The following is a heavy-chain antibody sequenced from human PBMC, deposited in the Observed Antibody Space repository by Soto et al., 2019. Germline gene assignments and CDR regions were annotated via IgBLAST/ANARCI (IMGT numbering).Heavy chain of an antibody. D-gene: IGHD1-26*01. CDR3: ARDLHGGSSWELRNYYGMDV. Sequence: QVQLVQSGAEVKKPGASVKVSCKASGYTFTSYGISWVRQAPGQGLEWMGWISAYNGNTNYAQKLQGRVTMTTDTSTSTAYMELRSLRSDDTAVYYCARDLHGGSSWELRNYYGMDVWGQGTTVTVSS. CDR2: ISAYNGNT. V-gene: IGHV1-18*01. J-gene: IGHJ6*02. CDR1: GYTFTSYG.